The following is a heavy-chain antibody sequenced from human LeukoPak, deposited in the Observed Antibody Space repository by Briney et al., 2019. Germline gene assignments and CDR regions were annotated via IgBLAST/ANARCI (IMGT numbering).Heavy chain of an antibody. Sequence: SETLCLTCAAYGGTFSSYYWSWIRQAPGKGLEWIGEINHSGSTNYNPSLKSRVTISVDTSKNQFSLKLSSVTAADTAVYYCAREVVDIVATTLSYFDYWGQGTLVTVSS. CDR2: INHSGST. J-gene: IGHJ4*02. CDR3: AREVVDIVATTLSYFDY. CDR1: GGTFSSYY. V-gene: IGHV4-34*01. D-gene: IGHD5-12*01.